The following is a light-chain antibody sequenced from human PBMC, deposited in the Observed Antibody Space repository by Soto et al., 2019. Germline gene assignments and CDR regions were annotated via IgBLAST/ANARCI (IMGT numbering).Light chain of an antibody. Sequence: SVLTQPPSASGTPGQRVTISCSGSSSNIGSSTVNWYQQLPGTAPKLLIYTNNQRPSGVPDRFSGSKSDTSASLAISGLQSEDEADYYCAAWDDSLNGYVFGTGTNVTLL. J-gene: IGLJ1*01. CDR3: AAWDDSLNGYV. V-gene: IGLV1-44*01. CDR2: TNN. CDR1: SSNIGSST.